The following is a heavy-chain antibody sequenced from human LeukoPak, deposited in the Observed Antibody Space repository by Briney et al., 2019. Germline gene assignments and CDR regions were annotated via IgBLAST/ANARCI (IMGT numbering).Heavy chain of an antibody. V-gene: IGHV4-4*07. CDR2: VYSGGFT. D-gene: IGHD3-10*01. CDR3: ARGHIVTGTYFDS. Sequence: SETLSLTCTISGDSMSSYSWSWLRQPAGKELEWIGRVYSGGFTEYNLSLDGRVTMSIETSKSQFSLKLDSVTAADTAAYYCARGHIVTGTYFDSWGQGALVTVSS. CDR1: GDSMSSYS. J-gene: IGHJ4*02.